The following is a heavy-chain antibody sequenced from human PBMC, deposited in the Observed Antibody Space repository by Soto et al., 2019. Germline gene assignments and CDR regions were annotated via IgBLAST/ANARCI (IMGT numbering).Heavy chain of an antibody. CDR3: AKDPEPYTLTTLHY. CDR1: GFTFSSYA. J-gene: IGHJ4*02. Sequence: GGSLRLSCAASGFTFSSYAMSWVRQAPGKGLEWVSAISGSGGSTYYADSVKGRFTISRDNSKNTLYLQMNSLRAEDTAVYYCAKDPEPYTLTTLHYWGQGTLVTVSS. D-gene: IGHD4-17*01. CDR2: ISGSGGST. V-gene: IGHV3-23*01.